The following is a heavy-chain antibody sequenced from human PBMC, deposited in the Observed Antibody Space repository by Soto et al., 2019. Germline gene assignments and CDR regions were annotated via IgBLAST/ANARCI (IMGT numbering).Heavy chain of an antibody. CDR2: INAGNGNT. Sequence: QVPLVQSGAEVKKPGASVKVSCKASGYTFTSYAMHWVRQAPGQRREWMGWINAGNGNTKYSQKFQGRVTITRDTSASTAYMELSSLRSEDTAVYYCARDRDSSSWYGVWFDPWGQGTLVTVSS. D-gene: IGHD6-13*01. CDR3: ARDRDSSSWYGVWFDP. CDR1: GYTFTSYA. V-gene: IGHV1-3*01. J-gene: IGHJ5*02.